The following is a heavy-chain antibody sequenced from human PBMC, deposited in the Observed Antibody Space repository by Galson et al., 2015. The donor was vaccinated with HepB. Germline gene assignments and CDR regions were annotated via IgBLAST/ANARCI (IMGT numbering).Heavy chain of an antibody. V-gene: IGHV3-20*04. J-gene: IGHJ4*02. CDR1: GFIFEEYG. CDR3: ARETYFGSGFDY. Sequence: SLRLSCAASGFIFEEYGMNWVRQVPGKGLEWVSGINWSSGVTGYADSVKGRFTISRDNAKNSLSLQMNSLRAEDTAVYYCARETYFGSGFDYWGQGTLVTVSS. D-gene: IGHD3-10*01. CDR2: INWSSGVT.